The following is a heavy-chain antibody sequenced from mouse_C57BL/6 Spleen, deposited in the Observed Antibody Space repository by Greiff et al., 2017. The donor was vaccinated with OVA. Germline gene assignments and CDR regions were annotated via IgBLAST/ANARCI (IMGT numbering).Heavy chain of an antibody. V-gene: IGHV5-17*01. D-gene: IGHD2-3*01. CDR3: ARLDGFYYAMDY. CDR2: ISSGSSTI. J-gene: IGHJ4*01. CDR1: GFTFSDYG. Sequence: EVKLMESGGGLVKPGGSLKLSCAASGFTFSDYGMHWVRQAPEKGLEWVAYISSGSSTIYYADTVKGRVTLPRDNAKNTLFLQMTSLRSEDAAMYYCARLDGFYYAMDYWGQGTSVTVSS.